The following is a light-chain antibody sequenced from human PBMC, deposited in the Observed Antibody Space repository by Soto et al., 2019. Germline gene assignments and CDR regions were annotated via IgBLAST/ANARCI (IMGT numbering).Light chain of an antibody. CDR1: SSNIGDNP. V-gene: IGLV1-44*01. Sequence: QSVLTQPPSASGTPGQRIPISCSGSSSNIGDNPVNWYQQLPGAAPKLLIYINDQRPSGVPDRFSGSKSGPSASLAISGLQPEDEADYYCAAWDDSLNALFGTGTKVTVL. CDR3: AAWDDSLNAL. CDR2: IND. J-gene: IGLJ1*01.